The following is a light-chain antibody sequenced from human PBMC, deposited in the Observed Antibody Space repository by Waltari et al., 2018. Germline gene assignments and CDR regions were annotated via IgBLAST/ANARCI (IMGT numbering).Light chain of an antibody. V-gene: IGLV1-44*01. CDR1: SSNIGSNT. CDR3: AAWDDSLNSNWV. CDR2: SNN. Sequence: QSVLTQPPSASGTPGQRVTISCSGSSSNIGSNTVTWYQQLPGTAPKLLTYSNNQRPSGVPDRFSGSKSGTSASLAISGLQSEDEADYYCAAWDDSLNSNWVFGGGTKLTVL. J-gene: IGLJ3*02.